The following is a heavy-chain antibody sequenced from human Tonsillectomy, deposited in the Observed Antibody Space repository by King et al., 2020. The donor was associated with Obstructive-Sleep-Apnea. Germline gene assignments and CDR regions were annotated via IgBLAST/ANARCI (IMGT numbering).Heavy chain of an antibody. CDR3: AGDGGWFGEQYYFDY. CDR1: GFSFSDYG. CDR2: IRYYGSDK. J-gene: IGHJ4*02. Sequence: VQLVESGGGVVQPGRSLRLSFSASGFSFSDYGIHWVRQAPGKGLEWLTFIRYYGSDKYFADSVKGRSTISRDNSENTLYLQMNSLRDEDTAVYYCAGDGGWFGEQYYFDYWGQGTLVTVSS. V-gene: IGHV3-30*02. D-gene: IGHD3-10*01.